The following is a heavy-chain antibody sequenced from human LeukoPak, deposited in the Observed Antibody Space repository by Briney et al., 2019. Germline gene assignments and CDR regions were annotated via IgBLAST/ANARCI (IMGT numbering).Heavy chain of an antibody. D-gene: IGHD6-19*01. CDR1: GFTFSSYS. CDR2: ISSSSSYI. V-gene: IGHV3-21*04. Sequence: GGSLRLSCAASGFTFSSYSMNRVRQAPGKGLEWVSSISSSSSYIYYADSVKGRFTISRDNAKNSLYLQMNSLRAEDTAVYYCAREDNTGLDNWFDPWGQGTLVTVSS. J-gene: IGHJ5*02. CDR3: AREDNTGLDNWFDP.